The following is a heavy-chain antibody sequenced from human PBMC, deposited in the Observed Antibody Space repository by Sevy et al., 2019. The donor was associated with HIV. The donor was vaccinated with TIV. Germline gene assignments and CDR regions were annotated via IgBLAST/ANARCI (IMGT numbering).Heavy chain of an antibody. CDR2: IYYSGST. CDR1: GGSISSSSYY. Sequence: SETLSLTCTVSGGSISSSSYYWGWIRQPPGKGLEWIGSIYYSGSTYYNPSLKSRVTISVDPSKNQFSLKLSSVTAADTAVYYCARHRGDYALYYFDYWGQGTLVTVSS. J-gene: IGHJ4*02. CDR3: ARHRGDYALYYFDY. D-gene: IGHD4-17*01. V-gene: IGHV4-39*01.